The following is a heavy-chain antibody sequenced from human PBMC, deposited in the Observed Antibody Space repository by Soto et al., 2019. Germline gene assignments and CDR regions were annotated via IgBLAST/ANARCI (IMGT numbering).Heavy chain of an antibody. CDR3: AKGVLWFGELLSPGLGYYYYMDV. J-gene: IGHJ6*03. V-gene: IGHV3-30*18. CDR2: ISYDGSNK. D-gene: IGHD3-10*01. CDR1: GFTFSSYG. Sequence: GGSLRLSCAASGFTFSSYGMHWVRQAPGKGLEWVAVISYDGSNKYYADSVKGRFTISRDNSKNTLYLQMNSLRAEDTAVYYCAKGVLWFGELLSPGLGYYYYMDVWGKGTTVTVSS.